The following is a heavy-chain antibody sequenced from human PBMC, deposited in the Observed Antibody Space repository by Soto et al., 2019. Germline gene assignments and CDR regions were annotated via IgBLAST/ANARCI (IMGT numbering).Heavy chain of an antibody. V-gene: IGHV3-33*01. D-gene: IGHD6-19*01. Sequence: QVQLVESGGGVVQPGRSLRLSCAASGFTFSSYGMHWVRQAPGKGLEWVAVIWYDGSNKYYVDSVKGRFTISRDNSKNTLYLQMNSLRAEDTAVYYCARSGEFSSRWYLWTYYFDYWGQGTLVTVSS. CDR3: ARSGEFSSRWYLWTYYFDY. CDR2: IWYDGSNK. J-gene: IGHJ4*02. CDR1: GFTFSSYG.